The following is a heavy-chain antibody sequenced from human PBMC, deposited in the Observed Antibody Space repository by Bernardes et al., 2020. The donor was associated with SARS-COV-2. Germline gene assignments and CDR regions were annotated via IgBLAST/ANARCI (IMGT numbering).Heavy chain of an antibody. D-gene: IGHD6-19*01. CDR3: AREVGSSLDYGLDV. CDR2: IIPLIGTA. CDR1: GGTFSTYT. J-gene: IGHJ6*02. Sequence: SVKVSCMASGGTFSTYTVSWVRQAPGQGLEWMGGIIPLIGTANYLQKFQGRLTITADESTSTVYMELSSLRFEDTAVYYCAREVGSSLDYGLDVWGQGTTVTVSS. V-gene: IGHV1-69*13.